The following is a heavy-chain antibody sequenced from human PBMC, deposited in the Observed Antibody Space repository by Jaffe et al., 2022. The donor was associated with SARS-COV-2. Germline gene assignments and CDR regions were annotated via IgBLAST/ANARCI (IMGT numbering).Heavy chain of an antibody. J-gene: IGHJ6*03. D-gene: IGHD5-18*01. Sequence: QVQLVQSGAEVKKPGSSVKVSCQASGGSSSTHGISWVRQAPGQGLEWMGGINPVFGSANYAQKFQDRVTITADVSTNTAYMELSRLRFEDTAVYYCARPSHDTGIITYYYYMDVWGKGTTVTVSS. CDR1: GGSSSTHG. V-gene: IGHV1-69*01. CDR3: ARPSHDTGIITYYYYMDV. CDR2: INPVFGSA.